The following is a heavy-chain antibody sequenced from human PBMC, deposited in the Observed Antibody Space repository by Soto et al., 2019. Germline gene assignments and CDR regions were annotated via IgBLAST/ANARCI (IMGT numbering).Heavy chain of an antibody. CDR3: AKSGRYDSSGYYLDFL. D-gene: IGHD3-22*01. CDR1: GFTFSSYA. J-gene: IGHJ4*02. CDR2: ISGSGGST. Sequence: QSGGSLRLSCAASGFTFSSYAMSWVRQAPGKGLEWVSAISGSGGSTYYADSVKGRFTISRDNSKNTLYLQMNSLRAEDTAVYYCAKSGRYDSSGYYLDFLGGQGTLVTVSS. V-gene: IGHV3-23*01.